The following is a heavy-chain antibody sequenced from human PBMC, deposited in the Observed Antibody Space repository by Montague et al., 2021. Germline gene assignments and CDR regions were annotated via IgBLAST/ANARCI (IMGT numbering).Heavy chain of an antibody. CDR3: ARGDSGYSLDY. CDR2: ISKDGDIT. J-gene: IGHJ4*02. V-gene: IGHV3-30*04. CDR1: GFTFSNYA. Sequence: SRRLSCAASGFTFSNYAMHWVRQAPGKGLEWVAVISKDGDITYYADSLKGRFTVSRDNAKNTLYLQMDSLRGDDTAAFYCARGDSGYSLDYWGQGTLVTVSS. D-gene: IGHD5-18*01.